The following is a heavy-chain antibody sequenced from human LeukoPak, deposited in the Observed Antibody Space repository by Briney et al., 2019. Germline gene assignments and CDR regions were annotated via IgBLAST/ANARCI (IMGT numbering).Heavy chain of an antibody. D-gene: IGHD6-13*01. CDR2: IIPILGIA. Sequence: GASVKVSCKASGGTFSSYAISWVRQAPGQGLEWMGRIIPILGIANYAQKFQGRVTITADKSTSTAYMELSSLRSEDTAVYYCARTGLRQAAAESYYYYGMDVWGQGTTVTVSS. J-gene: IGHJ6*02. CDR1: GGTFSSYA. CDR3: ARTGLRQAAAESYYYYGMDV. V-gene: IGHV1-69*04.